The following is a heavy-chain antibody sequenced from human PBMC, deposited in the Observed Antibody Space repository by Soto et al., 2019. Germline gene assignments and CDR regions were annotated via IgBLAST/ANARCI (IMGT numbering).Heavy chain of an antibody. CDR1: GYTLTELS. J-gene: IGHJ5*02. CDR3: ATGVYGATGWFDP. CDR2: FDPEDGET. D-gene: IGHD4-17*01. Sequence: GASVNVSCKVSGYTLTELSMHWVRQAPGKGLEWMGGFDPEDGETIYAQKFQGRVTMTEDTSTDTAYMELSSLRSEDTAVYYCATGVYGATGWFDPWGQGTLVTVSS. V-gene: IGHV1-24*01.